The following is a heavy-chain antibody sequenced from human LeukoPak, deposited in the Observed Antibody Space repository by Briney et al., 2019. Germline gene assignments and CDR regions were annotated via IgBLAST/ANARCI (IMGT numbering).Heavy chain of an antibody. V-gene: IGHV5-51*01. CDR2: IYPGDSDT. J-gene: IGHJ4*02. D-gene: IGHD3-9*01. CDR1: GSSFTSYW. Sequence: RGEPLKFSGKASGSSFTSYWFGWVRRLPGKGLGWMGIIYPGDSDTRYSPSFQGQVTISADKSISTAYLQWSSLKASDTAMYYCASTRGGQQLTIFRQVPPYYFDYWGQGTLVTVSS. CDR3: ASTRGGQQLTIFRQVPPYYFDY.